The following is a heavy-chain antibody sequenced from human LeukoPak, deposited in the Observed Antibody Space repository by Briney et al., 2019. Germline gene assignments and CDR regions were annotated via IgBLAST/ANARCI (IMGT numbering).Heavy chain of an antibody. V-gene: IGHV5-51*01. CDR3: ARLDDFWSGSYYFDY. Sequence: GESLKISCKGSGYSFISSWIAWVRQMPGKGLEWMGIIYPSDSDTRYSPSFQGQVTISADKSISTAYLQWSSLKASDTAMYYCARLDDFWSGSYYFDYWGQGTLVTVSS. CDR2: IYPSDSDT. J-gene: IGHJ4*02. CDR1: GYSFISSW. D-gene: IGHD3-3*01.